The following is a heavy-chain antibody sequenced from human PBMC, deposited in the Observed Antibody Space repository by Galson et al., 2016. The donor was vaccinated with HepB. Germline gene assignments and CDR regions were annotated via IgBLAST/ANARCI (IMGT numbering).Heavy chain of an antibody. CDR3: VRGYIDSTDACDI. CDR2: IRSTGTTI. D-gene: IGHD5-24*01. J-gene: IGHJ3*02. V-gene: IGHV3-11*01. CDR1: GFTFSDHY. Sequence: SLRLSCAGSGFTFSDHYMTWIRQAPGKGLEWVSYIRSTGTTIKYAESVKGRFTISRDNAKNSVYLQMNSLRAEDTAVYYCVRGYIDSTDACDIWGQGTMVTGSA.